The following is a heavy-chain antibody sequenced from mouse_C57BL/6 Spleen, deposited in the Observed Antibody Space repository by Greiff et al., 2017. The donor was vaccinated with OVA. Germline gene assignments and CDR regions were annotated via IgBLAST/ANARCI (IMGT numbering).Heavy chain of an antibody. CDR2: IDPETGGT. D-gene: IGHD1-1*01. Sequence: VNVVESGAELVRPGASVTLSCKASGYTFTDYEMHWVKQTPVHGLEWIGAIDPETGGTAYNQKFKGKAILTADKSSSTAYMELRSLTSEDSAVYYCTKPITTVVPHWYFDVWGTGTTVTVSS. V-gene: IGHV1-15*01. CDR1: GYTFTDYE. J-gene: IGHJ1*03. CDR3: TKPITTVVPHWYFDV.